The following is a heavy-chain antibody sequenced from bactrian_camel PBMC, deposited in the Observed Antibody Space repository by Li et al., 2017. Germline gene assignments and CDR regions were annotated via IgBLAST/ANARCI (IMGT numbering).Heavy chain of an antibody. CDR3: AAGGVSRLPRLNAADFDY. CDR2: IDSDGET. Sequence: QLVESGGGSVQAGGSLRLSCAAPTGTFRSACMGWIRQVSGKEREWVASIDSDGETTYADSVKGRFTISLDNAKDTLNLHMSVLKPEDTATYYCAAGGVSRLPRLNAADFDYWGQGTQVTVS. J-gene: IGHJ6*01. V-gene: IGHV3S9*01. CDR1: TGTFRSAC. D-gene: IGHD3*01.